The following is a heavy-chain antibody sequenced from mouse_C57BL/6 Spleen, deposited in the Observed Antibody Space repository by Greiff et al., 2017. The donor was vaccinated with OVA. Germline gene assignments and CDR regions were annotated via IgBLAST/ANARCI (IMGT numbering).Heavy chain of an antibody. D-gene: IGHD2-4*01. CDR1: GYSITSGYY. Sequence: EVKLMESGPGLVKPSQSLSLTCSVTGYSITSGYYWNWIRQFPGNKLEWMGYISYDGSNNYNPSLKNRISITRDTSKNQFFLKLNSVTTEDTATYYCASVYYDYDGAMDYWGQGTSVTVSS. J-gene: IGHJ4*01. V-gene: IGHV3-6*01. CDR3: ASVYYDYDGAMDY. CDR2: ISYDGSN.